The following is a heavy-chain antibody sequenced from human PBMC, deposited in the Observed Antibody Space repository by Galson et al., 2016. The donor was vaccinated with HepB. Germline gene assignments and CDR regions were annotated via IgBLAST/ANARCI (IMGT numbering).Heavy chain of an antibody. CDR2: IYYSGTT. J-gene: IGHJ4*02. CDR1: GGSISSSTYY. CDR3: ARGLAAAWESLAY. Sequence: ETLSLTCTVSGGSISSSTYYWGWIRQPPGKGLEWLGSIYYSGTTYDNPSLKSRVTISVDTSKNQFSLRLTSVTAADTAVYYCARGLAAAWESLAYWGQGTLVIVSS. D-gene: IGHD1-26*01. V-gene: IGHV4-39*07.